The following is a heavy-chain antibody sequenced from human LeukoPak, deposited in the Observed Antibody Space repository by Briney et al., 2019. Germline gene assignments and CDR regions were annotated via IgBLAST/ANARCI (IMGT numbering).Heavy chain of an antibody. CDR1: GFTVSSNY. CDR3: ASSIAVARYFDL. CDR2: IYSGGST. D-gene: IGHD6-19*01. J-gene: IGHJ2*01. Sequence: GGSLRLSCVASGFTVSSNYMSWVRQAPGKGLEWVSVIYSGGSTYNADSVKGRFTISRDNAKNSLYLQMNSLRAEDTAVYYCASSIAVARYFDLWGRGTLVTVSS. V-gene: IGHV3-66*01.